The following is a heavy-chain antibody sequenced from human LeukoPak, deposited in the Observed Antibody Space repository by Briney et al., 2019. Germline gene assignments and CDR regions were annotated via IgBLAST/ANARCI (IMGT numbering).Heavy chain of an antibody. Sequence: ASVKVSCKASGYTFTSYDINWVRQATGQGLEWMGWISAYNGSTNYAQKLQGRVTMTTDTSTSTAYMELRSLRSDDTAVYYCAREEDYGDYVSSSWGQGTLVTVSS. CDR3: AREEDYGDYVSSS. D-gene: IGHD4-17*01. V-gene: IGHV1-18*01. J-gene: IGHJ5*02. CDR2: ISAYNGST. CDR1: GYTFTSYD.